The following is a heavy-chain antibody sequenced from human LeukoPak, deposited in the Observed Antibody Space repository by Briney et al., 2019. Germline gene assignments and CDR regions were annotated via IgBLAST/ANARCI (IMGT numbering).Heavy chain of an antibody. CDR2: ISSSGSTI. CDR3: ARDFPNWSGSGLYAFDI. Sequence: GGPLRLSCAASGFTFSDYYMSWIRQAPGKGLEWVSYISSSGSTIYYADSVKGRFTISRDNAKNSLYLQMNSLRAEDTAVYYCARDFPNWSGSGLYAFDIWGQGTMVTVPS. V-gene: IGHV3-11*01. CDR1: GFTFSDYY. D-gene: IGHD3-10*01. J-gene: IGHJ3*02.